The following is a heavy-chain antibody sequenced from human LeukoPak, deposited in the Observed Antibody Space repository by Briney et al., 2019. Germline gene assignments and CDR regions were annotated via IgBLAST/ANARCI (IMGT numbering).Heavy chain of an antibody. J-gene: IGHJ4*02. CDR2: INSDGSST. Sequence: GGSLRPSCAASGFTFSTYWMHWVRQAPGKGLVWVSRINSDGSSTTYADSVKGRFTISRDNAKNTLYLQMNSLRADDTAVYFCASVSSTWYYFGSWGQGTLVTVSS. CDR3: ASVSSTWYYFGS. D-gene: IGHD6-13*01. CDR1: GFTFSTYW. V-gene: IGHV3-74*01.